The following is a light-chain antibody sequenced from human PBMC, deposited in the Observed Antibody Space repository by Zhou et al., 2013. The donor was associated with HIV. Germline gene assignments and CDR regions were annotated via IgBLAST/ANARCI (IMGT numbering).Light chain of an antibody. J-gene: IGKJ2*01. CDR1: QSLLHSNGYNY. Sequence: DIVMTQSPLSLPVTPGEPASISCGSSQSLLHSNGYNYLDWYLQKPGQSPQLLIYLGSNRASGVTDRFNGSGSGTDFTLKISRVEAEDVGVYYCMQALQTPRTFGQGTKLEIK. CDR3: MQALQTPRT. CDR2: LGS. V-gene: IGKV2-28*01.